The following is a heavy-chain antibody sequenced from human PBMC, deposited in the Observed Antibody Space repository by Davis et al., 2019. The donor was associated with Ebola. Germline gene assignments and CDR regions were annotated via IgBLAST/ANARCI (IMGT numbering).Heavy chain of an antibody. CDR3: VNLKAGDDYSNPLGMDV. CDR1: GFTFSGSA. Sequence: ESLKISCAASGFTFSGSAMHWVRQAPGKGLEYVSAISSNGGSTYYADSVKGRFTISRDNSKNTLYLQMSSLRAEDTAVYYCVNLKAGDDYSNPLGMDVWGQGTTVTVSS. D-gene: IGHD4-11*01. CDR2: ISSNGGST. J-gene: IGHJ6*02. V-gene: IGHV3-64D*08.